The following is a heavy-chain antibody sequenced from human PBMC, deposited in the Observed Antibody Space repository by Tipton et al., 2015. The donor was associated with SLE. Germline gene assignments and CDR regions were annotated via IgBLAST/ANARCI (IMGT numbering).Heavy chain of an antibody. Sequence: TLSLTCAVYGGSFSGYYWSWIRQPPGKGLEWIGEINHSGITNYNPSLKSRVTISVDTSKNQFSLKLSSVTAADTAVYYCARQRDPQRAFDIWGQGTMVTVSS. V-gene: IGHV4-34*01. D-gene: IGHD5-24*01. CDR1: GGSFSGYY. CDR2: INHSGIT. CDR3: ARQRDPQRAFDI. J-gene: IGHJ3*02.